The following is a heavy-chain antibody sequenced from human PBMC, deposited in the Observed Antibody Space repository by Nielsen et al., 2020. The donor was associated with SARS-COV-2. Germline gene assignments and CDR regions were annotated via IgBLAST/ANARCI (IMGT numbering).Heavy chain of an antibody. CDR2: ISGGDDST. D-gene: IGHD3-22*01. V-gene: IGHV3-23*01. Sequence: GGSLSLSCAASGFTFSSYAMSWVRQAPGKGLEWVSSISGGDDSTYSADAVKGWFTISRDNYKYSLYLQMNGLRAEDTAVYYCAKHPCGHFYDSIDYWGQGTPVTVSS. J-gene: IGHJ4*02. CDR3: AKHPCGHFYDSIDY. CDR1: GFTFSSYA.